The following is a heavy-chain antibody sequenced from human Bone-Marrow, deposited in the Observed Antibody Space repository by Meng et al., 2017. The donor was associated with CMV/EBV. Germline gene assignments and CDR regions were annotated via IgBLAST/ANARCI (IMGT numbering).Heavy chain of an antibody. CDR2: INPSGGST. CDR3: AADCSSTSCYLFSY. Sequence: ASMKGSCKATGGTFTSYYMHWVRQAPGQGLEWMGIINPSGGSTSYAQKFQGRVTMTRDTSTSTVYMELSSLRSEDTAVYYCAADCSSTSCYLFSYWGQGTLVTVSS. V-gene: IGHV1-46*01. J-gene: IGHJ4*02. D-gene: IGHD2-2*01. CDR1: GGTFTSYY.